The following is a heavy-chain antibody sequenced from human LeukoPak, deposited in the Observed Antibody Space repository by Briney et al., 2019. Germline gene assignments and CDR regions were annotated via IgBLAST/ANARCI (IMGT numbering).Heavy chain of an antibody. Sequence: PGGSLRLSCAASGFTFSSYGMHWVRQAPGKGLEWVAVISYDGSNKYYADSVKGRFTISRDNSKNTLYLQMNSLRAEDTAVYYCARDSYSGYDLLDYWGQGTLVTVSS. CDR3: ARDSYSGYDLLDY. D-gene: IGHD5-12*01. CDR1: GFTFSSYG. V-gene: IGHV3-30*03. CDR2: ISYDGSNK. J-gene: IGHJ4*02.